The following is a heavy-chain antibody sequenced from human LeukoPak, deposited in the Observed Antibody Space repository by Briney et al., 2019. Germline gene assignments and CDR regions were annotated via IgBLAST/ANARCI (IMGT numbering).Heavy chain of an antibody. J-gene: IGHJ5*02. D-gene: IGHD3-22*01. Sequence: GGSLRLSCAASGFTFSSYSMNWVRQAPGKGLEWVSSIGSSSSYIYYADSVKGRFTISRDNAKNTLNLQMNSLRAEDTAVYYCARDLGQYYDTSDNWFDPWGQGTLVTVSS. CDR2: IGSSSSYI. V-gene: IGHV3-21*01. CDR1: GFTFSSYS. CDR3: ARDLGQYYDTSDNWFDP.